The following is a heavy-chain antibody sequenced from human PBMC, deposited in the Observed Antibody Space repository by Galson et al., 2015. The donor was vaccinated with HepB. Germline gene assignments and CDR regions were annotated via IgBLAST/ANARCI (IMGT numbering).Heavy chain of an antibody. J-gene: IGHJ3*02. CDR2: IIPILDVT. Sequence: SVKVSCKAPEESFGRYTITWVRQAPGQGLEWMGRIIPILDVTNYAQKFQGRVKITADKSTSTAYMGLSSLRSEDTAMYYCARENGYYQRNAFDMWGQGTMVTASS. D-gene: IGHD3-22*01. CDR1: EESFGRYT. V-gene: IGHV1-69*04. CDR3: ARENGYYQRNAFDM.